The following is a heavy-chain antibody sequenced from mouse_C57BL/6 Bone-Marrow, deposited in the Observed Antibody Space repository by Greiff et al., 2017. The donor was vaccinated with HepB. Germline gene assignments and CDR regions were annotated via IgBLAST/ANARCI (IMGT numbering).Heavy chain of an antibody. D-gene: IGHD2-1*01. Sequence: EVQLQQSGPELVKPGASVKISCKASGYTFTDYHMNWVKQSHGKSLEWIGDINPNNGGTSYNQKFKGKATLTVDKSSSTAYMELRSLTSEDSAVYYCARYPLYYRYAMDYWGQGTSVTVSS. CDR3: ARYPLYYRYAMDY. CDR2: INPNNGGT. CDR1: GYTFTDYH. J-gene: IGHJ4*01. V-gene: IGHV1-26*01.